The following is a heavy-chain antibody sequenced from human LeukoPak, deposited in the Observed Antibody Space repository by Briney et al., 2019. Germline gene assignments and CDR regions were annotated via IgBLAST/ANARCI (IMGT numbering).Heavy chain of an antibody. CDR3: ASGALLGWLFDY. CDR2: INHSGST. V-gene: IGHV4-34*01. CDR1: GGSFSGYY. D-gene: IGHD5-12*01. Sequence: PSETLSLTCAVYGGSFSGYYWSWIRQPPGKGLEWIGEINHSGSTNYNLSLKSRVTISVDTSKNQFSLKLSSVTAADTAVYYCASGALLGWLFDYWGQGTLVTVSS. J-gene: IGHJ4*02.